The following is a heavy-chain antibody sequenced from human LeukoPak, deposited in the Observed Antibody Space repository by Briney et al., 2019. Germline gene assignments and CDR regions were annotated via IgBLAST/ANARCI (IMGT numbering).Heavy chain of an antibody. CDR3: AKDMVARPQYYFYGMDV. V-gene: IGHV3-9*01. D-gene: IGHD4-11*01. CDR1: GFTFDDYT. Sequence: PGGSLRLSCAASGFTFDDYTMHWVRQLPGQGLEWVSGISWNGVTLGYADSVKGRFTISRDSAKNFLYLQMNSLRPEDTALYFCAKDMVARPQYYFYGMDVWGHGTTVTVSS. J-gene: IGHJ6*02. CDR2: ISWNGVTL.